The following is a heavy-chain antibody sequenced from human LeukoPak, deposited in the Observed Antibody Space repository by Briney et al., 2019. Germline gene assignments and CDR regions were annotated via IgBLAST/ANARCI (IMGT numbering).Heavy chain of an antibody. Sequence: GRSLRLSCAASGFTFSSHSMHWVRQAPGKGLAWVSYISSGSSTMYYADSVKGRFTISRDNAKNSLYLQMNSLRDEDTAVYYCVRDQLRTYGPYSMDVWGQGATVTVSS. CDR3: VRDQLRTYGPYSMDV. CDR1: GFTFSSHS. CDR2: ISSGSSTM. D-gene: IGHD3-10*01. J-gene: IGHJ6*02. V-gene: IGHV3-48*02.